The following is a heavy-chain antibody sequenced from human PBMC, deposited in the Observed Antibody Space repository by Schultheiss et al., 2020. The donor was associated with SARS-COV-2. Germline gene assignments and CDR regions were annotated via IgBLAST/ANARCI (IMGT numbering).Heavy chain of an antibody. D-gene: IGHD3-10*01. CDR3: AKDREKPY. CDR1: GFTFSSYG. V-gene: IGHV3-NL1*01. CDR2: IYSGDST. Sequence: GGSLRLSCAASGFTFSSYGMHWVRQAPGKGLEWVSLIYSGDSTYYANSVKGRFTISRDNSKNTLYLQMNSLRAEDTAVYYCAKDREKPYWGQGTLVTVSS. J-gene: IGHJ4*02.